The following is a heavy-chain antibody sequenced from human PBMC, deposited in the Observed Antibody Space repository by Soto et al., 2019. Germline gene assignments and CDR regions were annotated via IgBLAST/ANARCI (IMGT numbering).Heavy chain of an antibody. J-gene: IGHJ4*02. CDR3: ARQWGGPRGGGLDC. D-gene: IGHD2-15*01. CDR2: ISYIGSA. V-gene: IGHV4-31*03. Sequence: QVQLQESGPGLVKPSETLSLTCTVSGGSISTGDYYWTWIRQHPAKGLEWIGYISYIGSAYYDPSLRSRFTISVDTSKNQFSLKLTSVTAADTAVYFCARQWGGPRGGGLDCWGQGTLVTVSS. CDR1: GGSISTGDYY.